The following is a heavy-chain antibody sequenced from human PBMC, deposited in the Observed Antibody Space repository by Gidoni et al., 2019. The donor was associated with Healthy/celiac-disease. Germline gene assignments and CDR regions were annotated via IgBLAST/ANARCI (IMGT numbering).Heavy chain of an antibody. CDR2: GIA. J-gene: IGHJ5*02. Sequence: GIANYAQKFQGRVTITADKSTSTAYMELSSLRSEDTAVYYCARSPGNTAMVTWFDPWGQGTLVTVSS. D-gene: IGHD5-18*01. CDR3: ARSPGNTAMVTWFDP. V-gene: IGHV1-69*02.